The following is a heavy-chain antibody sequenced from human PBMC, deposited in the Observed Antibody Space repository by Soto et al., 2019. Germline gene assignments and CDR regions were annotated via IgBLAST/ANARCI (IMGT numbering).Heavy chain of an antibody. J-gene: IGHJ6*02. D-gene: IGHD5-18*01. CDR1: GGTFSSDF. Sequence: SVKVSCKASGGTFSSDFISWVRQAPGQGLEWVGGTIARFGSANFAQKFQGRVTITADRFTSTVYMELSSLTSEDTATYYCARANQAAMITHYYDAMDVWGQGTTVTVSS. V-gene: IGHV1-69*06. CDR2: TIARFGSA. CDR3: ARANQAAMITHYYDAMDV.